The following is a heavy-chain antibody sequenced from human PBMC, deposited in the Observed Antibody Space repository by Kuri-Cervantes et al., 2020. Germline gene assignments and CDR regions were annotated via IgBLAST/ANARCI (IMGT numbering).Heavy chain of an antibody. D-gene: IGHD3-16*01. CDR3: TSAQGGSGMDV. Sequence: GESLKISCAASGFTFSGSAMHWVRQASGKGLEWVGRIRSKANSYATAYAASVKGRFTISRDDSKSTAYLQMNSLKTEDTAVYYCTSAQGGSGMDVWGQGPRSPSP. CDR1: GFTFSGSA. CDR2: IRSKANSYAT. V-gene: IGHV3-73*01. J-gene: IGHJ6*02.